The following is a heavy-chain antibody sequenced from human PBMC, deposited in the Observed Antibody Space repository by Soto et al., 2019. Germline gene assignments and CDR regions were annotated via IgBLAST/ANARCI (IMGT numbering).Heavy chain of an antibody. CDR2: IYYSGST. CDR1: VASLTIGIYY. CDR3: ARAKVDIVATTVDY. D-gene: IGHD5-12*01. J-gene: IGHJ4*02. V-gene: IGHV4-30-4*01. Sequence: QVQLQESGPGLVKPSQTLSLTCTVSVASLTIGIYYWVWFPNPPGKGLEWIGYIYYSGSTYYNPSLKSRVTISVDTSKNQFSLKLSSVTAADTAVYYCARAKVDIVATTVDYWGQGTLVTVSS.